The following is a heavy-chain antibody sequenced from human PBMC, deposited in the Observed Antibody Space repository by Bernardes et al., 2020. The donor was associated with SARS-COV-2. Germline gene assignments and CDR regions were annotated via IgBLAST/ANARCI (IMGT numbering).Heavy chain of an antibody. V-gene: IGHV3-9*01. D-gene: IGHD2-15*01. J-gene: IGHJ6*02. Sequence: SLRLSCAASGFTFGDYAMHWVRQAPGKGLEWVSGISWNSGSIGYADSVKGRFTISRDNAKNSLYLQMNSLRAEDTALYYCARDSLAAASGYYYYGMDVWGQGTTVTVSS. CDR1: GFTFGDYA. CDR3: ARDSLAAASGYYYYGMDV. CDR2: ISWNSGSI.